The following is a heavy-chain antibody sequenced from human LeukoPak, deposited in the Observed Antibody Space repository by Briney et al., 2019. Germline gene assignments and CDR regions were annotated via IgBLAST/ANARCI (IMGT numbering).Heavy chain of an antibody. V-gene: IGHV3-74*01. CDR1: GFTFSNYW. D-gene: IGHD3-16*01. J-gene: IGHJ4*02. CDR3: VRDLILVWTPGDDFDH. Sequence: GGSLRLSCAASGFTFSNYWMHWVRQPPGKGLEWVSRINERATIISYADSVKGRFTISRENARNTLYLQMNSLTAEDTAVYYCVRDLILVWTPGDDFDHWGQGTLVTVSS. CDR2: INERATII.